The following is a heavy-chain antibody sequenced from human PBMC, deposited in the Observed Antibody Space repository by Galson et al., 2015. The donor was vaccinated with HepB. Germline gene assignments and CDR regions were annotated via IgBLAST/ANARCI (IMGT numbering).Heavy chain of an antibody. CDR1: GFTFSSYS. Sequence: SLRLSCAASGFTFSSYSMNWVRQAPGKGLEWVSSISSSSSYIYYADSVKGRFTISRDNAKNSLYLQMNSLRAEDTAVYYCARDGGGIAVAGTIDYWGQGTLVTVSS. CDR3: ARDGGGIAVAGTIDY. J-gene: IGHJ4*02. CDR2: ISSSSSYI. V-gene: IGHV3-21*01. D-gene: IGHD6-19*01.